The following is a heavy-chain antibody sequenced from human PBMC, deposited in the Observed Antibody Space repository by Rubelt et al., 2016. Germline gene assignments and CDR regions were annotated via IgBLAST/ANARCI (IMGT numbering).Heavy chain of an antibody. CDR1: GFTFSSYA. CDR3: ARDSPNPYWYFDL. Sequence: GGLVQPGGSLRLSCAASGFTFSSYAMSWVRQAPGKGLEWVSYISADGGAVKYADSVKGRFAISRDNANDSLFLHMSNLRAEDTAVYYCARDSPNPYWYFDLWGRGTLVTVSS. CDR2: ISADGGAV. J-gene: IGHJ2*01. V-gene: IGHV3-48*04.